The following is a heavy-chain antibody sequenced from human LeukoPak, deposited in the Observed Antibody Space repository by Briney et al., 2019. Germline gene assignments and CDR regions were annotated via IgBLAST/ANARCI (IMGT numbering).Heavy chain of an antibody. J-gene: IGHJ4*02. CDR2: ISGSGAFT. D-gene: IGHD2-15*01. CDR1: GFTFSSSA. Sequence: GGSLRLSCAASGFTFSSSAMNWVRQAPEKGLEWVSGISGSGAFTYYADSVKGRFTISRDNSKSTLYLQINSLRAEDTALYFCARDRRYCSGGSCYFDYFFDYWGQGTLVTVSS. V-gene: IGHV3-23*01. CDR3: ARDRRYCSGGSCYFDYFFDY.